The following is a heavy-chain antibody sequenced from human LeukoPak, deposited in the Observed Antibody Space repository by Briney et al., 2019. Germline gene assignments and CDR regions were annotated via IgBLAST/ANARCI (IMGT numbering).Heavy chain of an antibody. J-gene: IGHJ3*02. CDR3: ARRLRGYCSGGSCYDDAFDI. CDR1: GYSFTSYW. V-gene: IGHV5-51*01. CDR2: IYPGDSDT. Sequence: GESLKIFCKGSGYSFTSYWIGWVRQMPGKGLEWMGIIYPGDSDTRYSPSFQGQVTISADKSISTAYLQWSSLKASDTAMYYCARRLRGYCSGGSCYDDAFDIWGQGTMDTVSS. D-gene: IGHD2-15*01.